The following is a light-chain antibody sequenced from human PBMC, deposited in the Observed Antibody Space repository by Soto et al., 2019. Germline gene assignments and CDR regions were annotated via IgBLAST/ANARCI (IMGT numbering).Light chain of an antibody. V-gene: IGLV2-14*01. J-gene: IGLJ1*01. Sequence: QSVLTQPASVSGSPGQSITISCTGTSSDVGGYNYVSWYQQHPGKAPKLMIYDVSNRPSGVSNRFSGSKSGNTASLTISGLQAEDEADYYCRSYTSSSTLAFGTGSMVTVL. CDR2: DVS. CDR3: RSYTSSSTLA. CDR1: SSDVGGYNY.